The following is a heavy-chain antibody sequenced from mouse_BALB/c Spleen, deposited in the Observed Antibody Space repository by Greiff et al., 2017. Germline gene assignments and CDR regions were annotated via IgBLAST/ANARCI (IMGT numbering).Heavy chain of an antibody. Sequence: EVMLVESGGGLVQPGGSLKLSCAASGFTFSSFGMHWVRQAPEKGLEWVAYISSGSSTIYYADTVKGRFTISRDNTKNTLFLQITSLRSEDTAMYYCASSLSRVVARGYAMDYWGEGTSVTVSS. CDR3: ASSLSRVVARGYAMDY. V-gene: IGHV5-17*02. CDR2: ISSGSSTI. CDR1: GFTFSSFG. J-gene: IGHJ4*01. D-gene: IGHD1-1*01.